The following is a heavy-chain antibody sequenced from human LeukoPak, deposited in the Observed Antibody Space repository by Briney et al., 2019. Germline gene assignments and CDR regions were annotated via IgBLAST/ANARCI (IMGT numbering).Heavy chain of an antibody. CDR2: ISNDGNNQ. CDR3: AKDWLFGNHQFDH. CDR1: GSSFNSYG. Sequence: GGSLRLSCATSGSSFNSYGMHWVRQTPGKGLEWVAGISNDGNNQYYADSVKGRFTISRDNSKNTLFLQMSRLTTEDTAVYYCAKDWLFGNHQFDHWGQGTLVTVSS. J-gene: IGHJ4*02. D-gene: IGHD1-14*01. V-gene: IGHV3-30*18.